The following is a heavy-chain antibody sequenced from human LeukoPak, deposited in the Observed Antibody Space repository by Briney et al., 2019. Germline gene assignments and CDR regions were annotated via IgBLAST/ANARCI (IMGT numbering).Heavy chain of an antibody. D-gene: IGHD2-2*01. CDR2: IYYSGST. Sequence: SETLSLTCTVSGGSISSYYWSWIRQPPGKGLEWIGYIYYSGSTNYNPSLKSRVTISVDTSKNQFSLKLSSVTAADTAVYYCASQESSTSYYFDYWGQGTLVTVSS. J-gene: IGHJ4*02. V-gene: IGHV4-59*12. CDR1: GGSISSYY. CDR3: ASQESSTSYYFDY.